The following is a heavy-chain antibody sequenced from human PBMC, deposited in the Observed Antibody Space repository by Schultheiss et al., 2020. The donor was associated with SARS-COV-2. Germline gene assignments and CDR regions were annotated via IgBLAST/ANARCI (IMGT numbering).Heavy chain of an antibody. CDR3: ASERIAAAGPNWFDP. J-gene: IGHJ5*02. Sequence: SQTLSLTCAVYGGSFSGYYWSWIRQPAGKGLEWIGRIYTSGSTNYNPSLKSRVTISVDTSKNQFSLKLSSVTAADTAVYYCASERIAAAGPNWFDPWGQGTLVTVSS. D-gene: IGHD6-13*01. CDR1: GGSFSGYY. V-gene: IGHV4-59*10. CDR2: IYTSGST.